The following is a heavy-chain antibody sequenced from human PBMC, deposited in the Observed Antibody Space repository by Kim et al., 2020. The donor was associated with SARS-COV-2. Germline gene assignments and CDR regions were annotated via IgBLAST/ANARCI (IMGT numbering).Heavy chain of an antibody. CDR1: GFTFSNAW. J-gene: IGHJ6*02. Sequence: GGSLRLSCAASGFTFSNAWMSWVRQAPGKGLEWVGRIKSKTDGGTTDYAAPVKGRFTISRDDSKNTLYLQMKSLKPKDTAVYYCNSVPDYYYYYGMDVWGQGTTVTVSS. CDR2: IKSKTDGGTT. V-gene: IGHV3-15*01. CDR3: NSVPDYYYYYGMDV.